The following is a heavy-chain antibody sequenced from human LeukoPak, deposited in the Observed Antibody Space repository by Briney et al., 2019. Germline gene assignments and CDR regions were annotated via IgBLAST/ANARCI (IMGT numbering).Heavy chain of an antibody. V-gene: IGHV4-31*03. J-gene: IGHJ5*02. Sequence: KPSETLSLTCTVSGGSISSGGYYWSWIRQHPGKGLEWIGYIYYSGSTYYNPSLKSRVTISVDTSKNQFSLKLSSVTAADTAVYYCARVGRYCSGGSCYSGSFDPWGQGTLVTVSS. CDR1: GGSISSGGYY. D-gene: IGHD2-15*01. CDR3: ARVGRYCSGGSCYSGSFDP. CDR2: IYYSGST.